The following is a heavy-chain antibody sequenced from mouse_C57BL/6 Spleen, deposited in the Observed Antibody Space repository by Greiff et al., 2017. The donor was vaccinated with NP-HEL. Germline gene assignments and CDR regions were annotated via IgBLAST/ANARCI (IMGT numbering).Heavy chain of an antibody. CDR3: ALGDMVTSFDY. J-gene: IGHJ2*01. Sequence: QVTLNESGPGILQPSQTLSLTCSFSGFSLSTFGMGVGWIRQPSGKGLEWLAHIWWDDDKYYNPALKSRLTISKDTSKNQVFRKIANVDTADTATYYCALGDMVTSFDYWGQGTTLTVSS. CDR2: IWWDDDK. CDR1: GFSLSTFGMG. V-gene: IGHV8-8*01. D-gene: IGHD2-2*01.